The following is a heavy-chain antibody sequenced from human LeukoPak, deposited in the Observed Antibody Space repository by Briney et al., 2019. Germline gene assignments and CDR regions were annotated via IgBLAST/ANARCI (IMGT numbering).Heavy chain of an antibody. V-gene: IGHV1-18*01. CDR3: ARGGKNYFDF. J-gene: IGHJ4*02. D-gene: IGHD1-26*01. CDR2: ISAYDGET. Sequence: ASVTVSCTASGYSFTSYGISWVREAPGRGLEWVGYISAYDGETRYAQKFQGRVTLTTDTSTGTVYMEMRRLRSDDTAVYYCARGGKNYFDFWGQGTLVTVSS. CDR1: GYSFTSYG.